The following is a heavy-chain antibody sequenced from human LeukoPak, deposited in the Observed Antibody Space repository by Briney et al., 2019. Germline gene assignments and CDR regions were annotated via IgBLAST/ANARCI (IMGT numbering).Heavy chain of an antibody. Sequence: ISAYNGNTNYAQKFQGRVTMTRDTSTSTVYMELSGLRSEDTAVYYCARAKQWLMDPADYWGQGTLVTVSS. CDR3: ARAKQWLMDPADY. V-gene: IGHV1-18*01. J-gene: IGHJ4*02. CDR2: ISAYNGNT. D-gene: IGHD6-19*01.